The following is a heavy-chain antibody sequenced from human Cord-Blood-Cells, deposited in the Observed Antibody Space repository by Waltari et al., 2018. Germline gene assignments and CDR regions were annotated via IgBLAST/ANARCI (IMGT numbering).Heavy chain of an antibody. V-gene: IGHV4-39*01. J-gene: IGHJ3*02. CDR2: IYYSGST. Sequence: QLQLQESGPGLVKPSETLSLTCTVSGGSISSSSYYWGWIRQPPGKGLEWIGSIYYSGSTYYNPSLKSRVTISVDTSKTQFSLKLSSVTAADTAVYYCARLDYDILTGYPSGAFDIWGQGTMVTVSS. D-gene: IGHD3-9*01. CDR1: GGSISSSSYY. CDR3: ARLDYDILTGYPSGAFDI.